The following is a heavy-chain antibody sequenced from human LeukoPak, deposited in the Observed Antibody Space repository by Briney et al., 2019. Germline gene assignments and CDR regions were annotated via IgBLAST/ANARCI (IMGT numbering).Heavy chain of an antibody. CDR3: ARGVEPLAANTLAY. CDR2: LYSDGNT. CDR1: GFTVITYD. V-gene: IGHV3-53*01. J-gene: IGHJ4*02. Sequence: GGSLRLSCAASGFTVITYDMTWVRQAPGKGLEWVSVLYSDGNTKYADSVQGRFTTSRDNSKNTLYLEMNSLSPDDTAVYYCARGVEPLAANTLAYWGQGTLVTVSS. D-gene: IGHD1-14*01.